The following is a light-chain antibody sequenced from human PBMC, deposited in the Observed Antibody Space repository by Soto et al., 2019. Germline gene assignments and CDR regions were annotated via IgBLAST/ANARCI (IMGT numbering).Light chain of an antibody. CDR2: GAS. CDR3: QQYGSSPRT. CDR1: QSVSSSY. Sequence: EIVLTQSPGTLSLSPGERATLSCRASQSVSSSYLAWYQQKPGQAPRPLIYGASSRATGIPDRFSGSGSGTDFTLTISRLEPEDFAVYYCQQYGSSPRTFGQGTKVYIK. J-gene: IGKJ1*01. V-gene: IGKV3-20*01.